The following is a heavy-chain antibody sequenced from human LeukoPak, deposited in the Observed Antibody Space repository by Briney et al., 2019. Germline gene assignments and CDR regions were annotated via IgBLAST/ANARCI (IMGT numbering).Heavy chain of an antibody. CDR3: FGESHYYGMDV. CDR1: GFTFSDYY. V-gene: IGHV3-11*04. D-gene: IGHD3-10*01. J-gene: IGHJ6*04. CDR2: ISTSGSTI. Sequence: GGSLRLSCAASGFTFSDYYMSWIRQAPGKGLEWVSYISTSGSTIYYADSVKGRFTISRDNAKNSLYLQMNSLRAEDTAVYYGFGESHYYGMDVWGKGTTVTVSS.